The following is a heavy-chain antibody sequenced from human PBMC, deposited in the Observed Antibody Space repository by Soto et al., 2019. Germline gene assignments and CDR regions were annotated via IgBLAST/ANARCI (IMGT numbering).Heavy chain of an antibody. V-gene: IGHV3-74*01. J-gene: IGHJ5*02. CDR2: INSDGSST. CDR3: ARGGAYCGGDCYDSWFDP. D-gene: IGHD2-21*02. Sequence: GGSLRLSCAASGFTFSSYWMHWVRQAPGKGLVWVSRINSDGSSTSYADSVKGRFTISRDNAKNTLYLQMNSLRAEDTAVYYCARGGAYCGGDCYDSWFDPWGQGTLVTVSS. CDR1: GFTFSSYW.